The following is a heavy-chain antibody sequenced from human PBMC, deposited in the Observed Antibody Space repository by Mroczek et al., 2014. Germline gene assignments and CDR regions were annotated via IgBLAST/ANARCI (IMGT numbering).Heavy chain of an antibody. Sequence: QVQLQQWGPGLVKPSETLSLTCTVSGGSISSYYWSWIRQPPGKGLEWIGYIYYSGSTNYNPSLKSRVTISVDTSKNQFSLKLSSVTAADTAVYYCAREKXGATKYYYYYMDVWGKGTTVTVSS. CDR3: AREKXGATKYYYYYMDV. CDR2: IYYSGST. J-gene: IGHJ6*03. V-gene: IGHV4-59*01. CDR1: GGSISSYY. D-gene: IGHD1-26*01.